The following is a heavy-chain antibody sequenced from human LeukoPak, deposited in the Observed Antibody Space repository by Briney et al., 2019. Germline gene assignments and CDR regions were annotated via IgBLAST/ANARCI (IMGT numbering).Heavy chain of an antibody. CDR2: IDDSGST. Sequence: SETLSLTCIVSGDSMNSYYWSWIRQPPGKGLEWIGNIDDSGSTNYNPSLKSRVTISVDTSKNQFSLKLSSVTAADTAVYCCARRPHSFDIWGQGTMVTVSS. CDR1: GDSMNSYY. CDR3: ARRPHSFDI. J-gene: IGHJ3*02. V-gene: IGHV4-59*08.